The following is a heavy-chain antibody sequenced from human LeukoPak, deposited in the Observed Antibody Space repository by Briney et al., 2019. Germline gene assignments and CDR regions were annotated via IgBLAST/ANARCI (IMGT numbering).Heavy chain of an antibody. D-gene: IGHD3-22*01. V-gene: IGHV4-61*02. CDR3: ARGPYSYDSSGAFDI. J-gene: IGHJ3*02. CDR2: ISSSGST. Sequence: SETLSLTCTVSGDSISSGDYYWSWIRQPAGKGLEWIGRISSSGSTNYNPSLKSRVTISVDTSKNQFSLMLSSVTAADTAVYFCARGPYSYDSSGAFDIWGQGTMVTVSS. CDR1: GDSISSGDYY.